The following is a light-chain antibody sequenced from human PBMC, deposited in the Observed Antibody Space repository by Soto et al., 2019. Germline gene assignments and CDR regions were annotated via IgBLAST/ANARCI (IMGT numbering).Light chain of an antibody. Sequence: DTQMSQSPSTPSASVGDGVTITCRASQSVSMWLAWFQQKPGKAPRLLIYGASDLESGVPSRFSGSGSGTEFTLTISSLQPEDAATYYCQQYNTYLTWTFGQATRW. CDR2: GAS. J-gene: IGKJ1*01. CDR3: QQYNTYLTWT. V-gene: IGKV1-5*01. CDR1: QSVSMW.